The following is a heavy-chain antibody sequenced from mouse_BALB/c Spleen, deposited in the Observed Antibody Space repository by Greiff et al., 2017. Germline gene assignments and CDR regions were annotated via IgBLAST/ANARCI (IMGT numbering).Heavy chain of an antibody. J-gene: IGHJ4*01. Sequence: QVHVKQSGAELVKPGASVKLSCKASGYTFTSYWMHWVKQRPGQGLEWIGEINPSNGRTNYNEKFKSKATLTVDKSSSTAYMQLSSLTSEDSAVYYCARPYGNYLYYYAMDYWGQGTSVTVSS. V-gene: IGHV1S81*02. CDR3: ARPYGNYLYYYAMDY. D-gene: IGHD2-10*02. CDR1: GYTFTSYW. CDR2: INPSNGRT.